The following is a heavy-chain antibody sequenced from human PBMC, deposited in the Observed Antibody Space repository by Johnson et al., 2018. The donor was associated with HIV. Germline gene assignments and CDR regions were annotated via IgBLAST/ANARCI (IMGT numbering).Heavy chain of an antibody. V-gene: IGHV3-30*04. CDR3: AKGLGWELLTHDAFDI. CDR2: ISYDGSNK. D-gene: IGHD1-26*01. CDR1: GFTFSTYA. J-gene: IGHJ3*02. Sequence: QVQLVESGGGVVQPGRSLRLSCPASGFTFSTYALHWVRQAPGKGLEWVAVISYDGSNKYYADSVKGRFTISRDNSKNTLYLQMNSLRAEDTALYYCAKGLGWELLTHDAFDIWGQGTMVTVSS.